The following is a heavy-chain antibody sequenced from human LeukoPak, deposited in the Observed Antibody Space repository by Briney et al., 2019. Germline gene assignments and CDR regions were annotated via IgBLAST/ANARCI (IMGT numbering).Heavy chain of an antibody. D-gene: IGHD5-18*01. J-gene: IGHJ5*02. Sequence: SETLSLTCTVSGGSISSTNWWSWVRQPPGKGLEWIGEIYHSGSTNYNPSLKSRVTISVDTSKNQFSLKLSSVTAADTAVYYCARVGDTATNWFDPWGQGTLVTVSS. CDR2: IYHSGST. CDR1: GGSISSTNW. CDR3: ARVGDTATNWFDP. V-gene: IGHV4-4*02.